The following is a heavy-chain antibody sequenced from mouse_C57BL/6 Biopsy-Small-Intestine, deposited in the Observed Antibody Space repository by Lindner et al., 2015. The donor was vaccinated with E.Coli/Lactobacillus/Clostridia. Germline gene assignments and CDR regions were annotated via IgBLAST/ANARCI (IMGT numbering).Heavy chain of an antibody. Sequence: VQLQESGAELVRPGTSVKMSCRATGYTFTNYWIGWIKQRPGHGLQWIGDIYPGSGYTNYNEKFKGKATLTADTSSSTAYTQFSSLTSEDSAIYYCARRGNGLRGDYWGQGTILTVSS. CDR1: GYTFTNYW. J-gene: IGHJ2*01. D-gene: IGHD2-1*01. CDR3: ARRGNGLRGDY. CDR2: IYPGSGYT. V-gene: IGHV1-63*02.